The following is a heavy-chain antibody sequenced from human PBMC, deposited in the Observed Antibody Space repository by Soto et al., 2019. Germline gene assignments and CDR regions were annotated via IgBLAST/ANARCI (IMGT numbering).Heavy chain of an antibody. Sequence: ETLSLTCTVSGGSISSYYWSWIRQPPGKGLEWIGYIYYSGSTNYNPSLKSRVTISVETSKNQFSLKLSSVTGANTAGYYCARGQGWFVGSAPDAFDIWGQGXMVTV. CDR2: IYYSGST. D-gene: IGHD3-10*01. J-gene: IGHJ3*02. CDR3: ARGQGWFVGSAPDAFDI. CDR1: GGSISSYY. V-gene: IGHV4-59*01.